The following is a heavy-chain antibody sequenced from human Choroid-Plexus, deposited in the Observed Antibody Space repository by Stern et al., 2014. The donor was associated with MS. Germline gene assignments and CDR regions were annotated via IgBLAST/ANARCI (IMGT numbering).Heavy chain of an antibody. V-gene: IGHV1-2*02. CDR1: GYIFTGYY. D-gene: IGHD3-3*01. Sequence: VQLGESGAEVKKPGASVKVSCKTSGYIFTGYYIHWVRQAPGQGLEWMAWINPNTGGTKYAQKFEGRVTMSRDTSINTAYVELSSLTSDDTAVYYCARDQRGITIFGVVTDYYYLGMDVWGQGTTVTVSS. CDR2: INPNTGGT. J-gene: IGHJ6*02. CDR3: ARDQRGITIFGVVTDYYYLGMDV.